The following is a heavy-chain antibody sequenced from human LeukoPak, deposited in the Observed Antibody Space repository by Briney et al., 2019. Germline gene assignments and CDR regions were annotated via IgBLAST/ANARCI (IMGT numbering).Heavy chain of an antibody. CDR1: GFTFSSYS. Sequence: GGSLRLSCAASGFTFSSYSTNWVRQAPGKGLEWVSSISSSSSYIYYADSVKGRFTISRDNAKNSLYLQMNSLRAEDTAVYYCARFYYYDTRAFDYWGQGTLVTVSS. CDR3: ARFYYYDTRAFDY. CDR2: ISSSSSYI. D-gene: IGHD3-22*01. V-gene: IGHV3-21*01. J-gene: IGHJ4*02.